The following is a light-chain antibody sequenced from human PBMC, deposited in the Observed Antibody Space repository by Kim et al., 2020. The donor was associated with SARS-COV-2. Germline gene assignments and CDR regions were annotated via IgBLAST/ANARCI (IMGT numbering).Light chain of an antibody. V-gene: IGLV1-47*01. CDR3: AAWEDSLSGWV. Sequence: ELTQPPSASVTPGQRVTISCSGSSSDIGSNYVYWYQQLPGTAPKILIYRNNPRPSGVPDRFSGSRSGASASLAISGLRSEAEADYYCAAWEDSLSGWVFGGGTQLTVL. J-gene: IGLJ3*02. CDR1: SSDIGSNY. CDR2: RNN.